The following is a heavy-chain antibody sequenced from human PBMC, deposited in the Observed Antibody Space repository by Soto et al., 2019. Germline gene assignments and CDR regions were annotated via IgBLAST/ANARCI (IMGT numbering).Heavy chain of an antibody. J-gene: IGHJ5*02. D-gene: IGHD1-26*01. CDR3: ARQARLGREFSPNPRKFNWFDL. V-gene: IGHV5-10-1*01. Sequence: PGESLKISCKGSGYRFTDHWISWVRQMPGKGLEWMGRIDPSDSYINYSPSFQGHVTISADKSIYTAYLHWSSLKASDTAIYFCARQARLGREFSPNPRKFNWFDLWGQGALVTVSS. CDR2: IDPSDSYI. CDR1: GYRFTDHW.